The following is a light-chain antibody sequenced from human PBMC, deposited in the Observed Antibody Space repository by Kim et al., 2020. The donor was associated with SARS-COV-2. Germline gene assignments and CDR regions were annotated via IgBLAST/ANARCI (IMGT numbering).Light chain of an antibody. Sequence: DIQMTQSPSSLAASVGDRVTITCRASQNINSFLNWYQQRPGTAPKLLIYVASTLQSGVPSRFSANESGTDFTLTIRGLQPEDFATYYCQQSYTTTLTFGQGTRVDIK. CDR2: VAS. CDR3: QQSYTTTLT. J-gene: IGKJ1*01. V-gene: IGKV1-39*01. CDR1: QNINSF.